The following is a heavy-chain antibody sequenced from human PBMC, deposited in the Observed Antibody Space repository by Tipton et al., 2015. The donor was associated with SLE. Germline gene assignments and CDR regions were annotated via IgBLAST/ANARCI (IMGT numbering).Heavy chain of an antibody. CDR2: ISAYNGNT. Sequence: QSGPEVKKPGSSVKVSCKASGGTFSSYAISWVRQTPGQGLEWMGWISAYNGNTNYAQKLQGRVTMTTDTSTSTAYMELRSLRSDDTAVYYCARRDRRLFQHWGQGTLVTVSS. D-gene: IGHD1-14*01. CDR3: ARRDRRLFQH. CDR1: GGTFSSYA. V-gene: IGHV1-18*01. J-gene: IGHJ1*01.